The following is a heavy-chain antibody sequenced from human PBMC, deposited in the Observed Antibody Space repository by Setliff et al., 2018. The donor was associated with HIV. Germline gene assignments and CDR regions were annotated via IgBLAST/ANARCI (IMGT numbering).Heavy chain of an antibody. V-gene: IGHV1-2*02. J-gene: IGHJ5*02. Sequence: ASVKFSCKASGYTFTGYYMHWVRQAPGQGLEWMGWVNPNSGGTNYAQKFQGRVTMTRDTSISTAYMELSRLRSDDTAVYYCARDVGVRGVIITVSWFDPWGQGTLVTVSS. CDR3: ARDVGVRGVIITVSWFDP. CDR1: GYTFTGYY. CDR2: VNPNSGGT. D-gene: IGHD3-10*01.